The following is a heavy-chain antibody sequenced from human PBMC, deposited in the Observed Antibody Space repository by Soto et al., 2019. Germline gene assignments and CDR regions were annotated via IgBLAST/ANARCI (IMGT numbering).Heavy chain of an antibody. Sequence: QVQLVESGGGVVQPGRSLRLSCAASGFTFSSYAMHWVRQAPGKGLEWVAVISYDGSNKYYADSVKGRFTISRDNSKNPLYLQMNSLRAEDTAVYYCARDHSSLFDYWGQGTLVTVSS. CDR1: GFTFSSYA. CDR3: ARDHSSLFDY. J-gene: IGHJ4*02. V-gene: IGHV3-30-3*01. CDR2: ISYDGSNK. D-gene: IGHD6-19*01.